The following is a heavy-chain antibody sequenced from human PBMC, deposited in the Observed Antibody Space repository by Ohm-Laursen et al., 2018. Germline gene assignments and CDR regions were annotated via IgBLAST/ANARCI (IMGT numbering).Heavy chain of an antibody. CDR3: AKDLDYYGSV. D-gene: IGHD3-10*01. Sequence: SLRLSCAASGFPFSAYSMNWVRQAPGKGLEWISYISNVVSVTWYADSVKGRFTISRDNSKNTLYLQMNSLRAEDTAVYYCAKDLDYYGSVWGQGTTVTVSS. V-gene: IGHV3-48*01. CDR2: ISNVVSVT. CDR1: GFPFSAYS. J-gene: IGHJ6*02.